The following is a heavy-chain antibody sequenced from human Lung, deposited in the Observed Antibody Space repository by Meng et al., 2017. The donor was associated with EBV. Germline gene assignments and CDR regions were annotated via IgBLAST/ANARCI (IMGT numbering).Heavy chain of an antibody. CDR2: ISDTGHNK. CDR1: GFDFDPYA. J-gene: IGHJ5*02. Sequence: QGPLGESGGGVAQPGRSLRLTCAAAGFDFDPYAVHWVRQAPGKGLEWVAVISDTGHNKYFADSVRGRFTISRDNSKNMVSLQMNSLRPGDTATYYCAIIPYSNAWGQGTLVTVSS. D-gene: IGHD4-11*01. CDR3: AIIPYSNA. V-gene: IGHV3-30-3*01.